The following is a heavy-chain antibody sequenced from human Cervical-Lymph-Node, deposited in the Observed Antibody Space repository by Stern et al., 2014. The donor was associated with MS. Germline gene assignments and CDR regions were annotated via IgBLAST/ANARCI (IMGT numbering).Heavy chain of an antibody. CDR1: GGTFSSYT. CDR2: IIPILGIA. Sequence: QVQLVQSGAEVKKPGSSVKVSCKASGGTFSSYTISWVRQAPGQGLEGMGRIIPILGIANYAQKFQGRVTITADKSTSTAYMELSSLRSEDTAVYYCAGGAPYYDFWSGSDWFDPWGQGTLVTVSS. CDR3: AGGAPYYDFWSGSDWFDP. D-gene: IGHD3-3*01. J-gene: IGHJ5*02. V-gene: IGHV1-69*02.